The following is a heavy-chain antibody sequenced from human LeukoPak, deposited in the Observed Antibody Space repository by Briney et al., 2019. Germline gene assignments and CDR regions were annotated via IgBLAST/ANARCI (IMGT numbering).Heavy chain of an antibody. V-gene: IGHV4-39*07. CDR3: ARNYDFWSGYYYFDY. D-gene: IGHD3-3*01. CDR1: GGPISSSSYY. Sequence: SETLSLTCTVSGGPISSSSYYWGWIRQPPGKGLEWIGSIYYSGSTYYNPSLKSRVTISVDTSKNQFSLKLSSVTAADTAVYYCARNYDFWSGYYYFDYWGQGTLVTVSS. CDR2: IYYSGST. J-gene: IGHJ4*02.